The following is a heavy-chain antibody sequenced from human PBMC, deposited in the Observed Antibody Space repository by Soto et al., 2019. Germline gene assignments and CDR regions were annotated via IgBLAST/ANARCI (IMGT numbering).Heavy chain of an antibody. D-gene: IGHD3-10*01. V-gene: IGHV4-34*01. CDR3: ARHTARGVMVGYFDY. J-gene: IGHJ4*02. CDR2: INHSGST. Sequence: PSETLSLTCAVYGGSFSGYYWSWIRQPPGKGLEWIGEINHSGSTNYNPSLKSRVTISVDTSKNQFSLKLSSVTAADTAVYYCARHTARGVMVGYFDYRGQGTLVTVSS. CDR1: GGSFSGYY.